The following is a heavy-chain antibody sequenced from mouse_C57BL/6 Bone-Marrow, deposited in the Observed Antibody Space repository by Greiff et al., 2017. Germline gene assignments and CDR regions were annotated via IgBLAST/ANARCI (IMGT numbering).Heavy chain of an antibody. J-gene: IGHJ3*01. CDR2: IWGVGST. CDR3: ASLLPQGAY. Sequence: VQLQESGPGLVAPSQSLSITCTVSGFSLTSYGVDWVRQSPGKGLEWLGVIWGVGSTNYNSDLKSRLSISKDNSKSQVFFKMNSLHTDDTAIYDCASLLPQGAYWGQGTRVTVSA. D-gene: IGHD2-1*01. V-gene: IGHV2-6*01. CDR1: GFSLTSYG.